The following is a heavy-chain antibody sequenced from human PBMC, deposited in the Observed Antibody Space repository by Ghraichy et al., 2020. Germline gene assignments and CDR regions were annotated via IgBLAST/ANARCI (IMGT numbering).Heavy chain of an antibody. V-gene: IGHV4-34*01. J-gene: IGHJ3*01. D-gene: IGHD6-13*01. CDR1: GGSFSEYY. CDR3: AREGIWPYSRSWYRGFDV. Sequence: SQTLSLTCAVDGGSFSEYYWSWIRQPPGKGLEWIADVSRGGSANYNPSLQSRVTISIDTSKSQVSLRLNSVTAADTAVYYCAREGIWPYSRSWYRGFDVWGQGSLVTVSS. CDR2: VSRGGSA.